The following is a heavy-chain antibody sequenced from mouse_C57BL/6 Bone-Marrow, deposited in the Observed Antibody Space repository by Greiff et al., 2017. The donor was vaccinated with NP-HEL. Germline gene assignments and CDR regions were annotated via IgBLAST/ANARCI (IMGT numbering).Heavy chain of an antibody. CDR3: ASPYDYDVAWFAY. J-gene: IGHJ3*01. V-gene: IGHV5-6*01. CDR1: GFTFSSYG. Sequence: EVQGVESGGDLVKPGGSLKLSCAASGFTFSSYGMSWVRQTPDKRLEWVATISGGGSYTYYPDSVKGRFTISRDNAKNTLYLQMSSLKSEDTAMYYCASPYDYDVAWFAYWGQGTLVTVSA. D-gene: IGHD2-4*01. CDR2: ISGGGSYT.